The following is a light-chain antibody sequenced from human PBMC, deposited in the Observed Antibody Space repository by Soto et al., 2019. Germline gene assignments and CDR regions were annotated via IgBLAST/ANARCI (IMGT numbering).Light chain of an antibody. CDR2: EVS. Sequence: QSVLTQPASVSGSPGQSITISCSGTNRNVGGYNYVSWYQHHPGKAPRLMIYEVSHRPSGVSDRFSGSKSGNTASLAISGLQAEDEADYYCSSYTSSTTQVFGTGTKVTVL. J-gene: IGLJ1*01. CDR1: NRNVGGYNY. V-gene: IGLV2-14*01. CDR3: SSYTSSTTQV.